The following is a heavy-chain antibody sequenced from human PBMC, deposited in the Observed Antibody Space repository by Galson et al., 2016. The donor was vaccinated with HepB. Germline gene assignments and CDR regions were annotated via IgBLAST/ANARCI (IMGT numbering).Heavy chain of an antibody. Sequence: SVKVSCKASGYTFTGYYMHWVRQAPGQGLEWMGWINPDSGGTDYAQKFQGRVTMTRGTSISTAYMELSRLRSDDTAVYYCARACSGGNCFYDAFDIWGQGTMVTVSS. CDR2: INPDSGGT. V-gene: IGHV1-2*02. CDR1: GYTFTGYY. D-gene: IGHD2-15*01. J-gene: IGHJ3*02. CDR3: ARACSGGNCFYDAFDI.